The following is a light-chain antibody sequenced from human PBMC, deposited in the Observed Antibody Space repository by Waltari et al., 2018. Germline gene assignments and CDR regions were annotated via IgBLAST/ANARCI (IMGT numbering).Light chain of an antibody. V-gene: IGLV1-44*01. J-gene: IGLJ2*01. CDR1: NSNIGSNT. CDR3: ATWDDRLTGVL. Sequence: QSVLTQSPSASGTPGQRVTISCSGSNSNIGSNTVNWYQQVPGTAPKLLIYRNDQRPSGVPDRFSGSKSGTSASLAISGLQSEDEADYYCATWDDRLTGVLFGGGTKVTV. CDR2: RND.